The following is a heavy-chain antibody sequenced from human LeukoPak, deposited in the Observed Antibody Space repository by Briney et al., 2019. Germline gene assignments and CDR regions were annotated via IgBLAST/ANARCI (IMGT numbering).Heavy chain of an antibody. CDR3: ASRYYYGSGSPPLGYYYYYMDV. J-gene: IGHJ6*03. CDR1: GGSISSYC. V-gene: IGHV4-59*08. Sequence: PSETLSLTCTVSGGSISSYCWSWIRQPPGKGLEWIGYIYYSGSTNYNPSLKSRVTISVDTSKNQFSLKLSSVTAADTAVYYCASRYYYGSGSPPLGYYYYYMDVWGKGTTVTVSS. CDR2: IYYSGST. D-gene: IGHD3-10*01.